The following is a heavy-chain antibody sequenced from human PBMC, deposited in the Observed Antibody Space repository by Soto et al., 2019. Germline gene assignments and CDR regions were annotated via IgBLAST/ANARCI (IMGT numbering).Heavy chain of an antibody. CDR2: ISAYNGNT. CDR3: ARVPHVWVVGATTGAFDI. Sequence: QVQLVQSGAEVKKPGASVKVSCKASGYTFTSYGISWVRQAPGQGLEWMGWISAYNGNTNHAQKLQGRVTMTTDTSTSTAYMELRSLRSDDTAVYYCARVPHVWVVGATTGAFDIGGQGTMVTVSS. V-gene: IGHV1-18*01. J-gene: IGHJ3*02. CDR1: GYTFTSYG. D-gene: IGHD1-26*01.